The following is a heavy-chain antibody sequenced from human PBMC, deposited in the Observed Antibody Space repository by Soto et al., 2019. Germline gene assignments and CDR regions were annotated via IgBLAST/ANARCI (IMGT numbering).Heavy chain of an antibody. J-gene: IGHJ6*02. CDR3: AKPASVTTPYYYHGIDV. CDR1: GFTFAGYST. Sequence: GRLRPSCSASGFTFAGYSTMSWVRQSPGKGLEWVSSISGSGGITYYADSVKGRFTISRDNSKNTLYLQMKSLRVDDSAIYFCAKPASVTTPYYYHGIDVWGQGTKVTVYS. CDR2: ISGSGGIT. V-gene: IGHV3-23*01. D-gene: IGHD4-17*01.